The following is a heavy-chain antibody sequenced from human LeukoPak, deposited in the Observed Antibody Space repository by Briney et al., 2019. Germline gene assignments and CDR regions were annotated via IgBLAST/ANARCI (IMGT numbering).Heavy chain of an antibody. CDR1: GGSFSGCY. CDR2: INHSGST. V-gene: IGHV4-34*01. Sequence: SETLSLTCAVYGGSFSGCYWSWIRQPPGKGLEWIGEINHSGSTNYNPSLKSRVTISVDTSKNQFSLKLSSVTAADTAVYYCASSRAAAASAFDIWGQGTMVTVSS. CDR3: ASSRAAAASAFDI. D-gene: IGHD2-2*01. J-gene: IGHJ3*02.